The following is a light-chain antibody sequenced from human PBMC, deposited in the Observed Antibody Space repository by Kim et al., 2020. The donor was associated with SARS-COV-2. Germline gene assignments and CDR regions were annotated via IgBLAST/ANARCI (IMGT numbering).Light chain of an antibody. V-gene: IGLV1-40*01. CDR2: LTT. Sequence: QSVLTQPPSLSGAPGQRVPISCTGAGHDVHWYQLLPGTAPKLLIFLTTKRPSGVPDRFSGSKSGTSASLAISGLQAEDEADYYCQSYDYSLGGLVFGGGTQLTVL. CDR3: QSYDYSLGGLV. J-gene: IGLJ2*01. CDR1: GAGHD.